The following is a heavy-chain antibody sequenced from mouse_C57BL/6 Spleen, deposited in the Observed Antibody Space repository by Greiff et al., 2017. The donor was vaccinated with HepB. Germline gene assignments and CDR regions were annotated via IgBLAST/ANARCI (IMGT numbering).Heavy chain of an antibody. J-gene: IGHJ2*01. CDR1: GYTFTTYP. CDR3: ARQKNDDYDVPYFDY. CDR2: FHPYNDDT. V-gene: IGHV1-47*01. D-gene: IGHD2-4*01. Sequence: QVQLQQSGAELVKPGASVKMSCKASGYTFTTYPIEWMKQNHGKSLEWIGNFHPYNDDTKYNDKFKGKTTSTVENSSSTVYLELSRLTADDTAVYYGARQKNDDYDVPYFDYWGQGTTLTVSS.